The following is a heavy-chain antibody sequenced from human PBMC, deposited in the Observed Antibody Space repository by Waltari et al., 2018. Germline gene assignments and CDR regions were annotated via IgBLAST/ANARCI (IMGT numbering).Heavy chain of an antibody. D-gene: IGHD6-6*01. CDR2: SFPGDSDT. Sequence: EVQLVQSGAEVKKPGESLKISCKGSGYSFTSYWIGWVRQMPGKGLEWMGISFPGDSDTRYSPSFQGQVTISADKSISTAYLQWSSLKASDTAMYYCAIPNLAARHVHPDAFDIWGQGTMVTVSS. V-gene: IGHV5-51*01. CDR3: AIPNLAARHVHPDAFDI. CDR1: GYSFTSYW. J-gene: IGHJ3*02.